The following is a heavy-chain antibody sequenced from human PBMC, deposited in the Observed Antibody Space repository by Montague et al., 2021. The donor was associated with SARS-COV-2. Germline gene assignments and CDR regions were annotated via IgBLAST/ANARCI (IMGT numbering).Heavy chain of an antibody. V-gene: IGHV4-61*02. CDR2: ISICGST. D-gene: IGHD6-19*01. J-gene: IGHJ4*02. CDR3: ACDIAVAGLFDY. CDR1: GGSISSGSHY. Sequence: TLSLTCTVPGGSISSGSHYWSWIRQPAGKGLEWIGRISICGSTIYXPSPKSRVTISVDPSKNQFTLKLNSVTAADTAVYYCACDIAVAGLFDYWGLGTLVTVSS.